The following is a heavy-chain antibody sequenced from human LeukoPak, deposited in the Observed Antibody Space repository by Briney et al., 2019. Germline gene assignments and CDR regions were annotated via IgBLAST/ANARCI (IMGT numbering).Heavy chain of an antibody. V-gene: IGHV3-21*01. Sequence: GGSLRLSCAASGFTFSSYSMNWVRQAPGKGLEWVSSISSSSSYIYYADSVKARFTICRDNAKNSLYLQMNSRRAEDTAVYYCARDWNYYGSGSYYKWGQGTLVTVSS. D-gene: IGHD3-10*01. CDR2: ISSSSSYI. J-gene: IGHJ4*02. CDR1: GFTFSSYS. CDR3: ARDWNYYGSGSYYK.